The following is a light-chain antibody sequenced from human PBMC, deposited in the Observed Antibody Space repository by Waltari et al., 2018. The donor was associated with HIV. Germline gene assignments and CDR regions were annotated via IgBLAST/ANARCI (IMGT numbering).Light chain of an antibody. V-gene: IGLV1-47*01. CDR3: AAWDVSLRGAYV. CDR1: RSDIGRNY. Sequence: QSVLTQPPSASGTPGQRVTISCSGARSDIGRNYVYWYQKLPGTAPKLLIYRNNQRPSGVPDRFSASKSGTSASLAISGLRSEDEADYYCAAWDVSLRGAYVFGTGTKVAVL. J-gene: IGLJ1*01. CDR2: RNN.